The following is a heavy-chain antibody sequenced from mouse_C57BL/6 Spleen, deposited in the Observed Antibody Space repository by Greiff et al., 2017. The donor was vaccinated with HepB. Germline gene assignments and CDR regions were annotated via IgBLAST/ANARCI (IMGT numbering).Heavy chain of an antibody. CDR1: GFTFSSYG. V-gene: IGHV5-6*01. J-gene: IGHJ2*01. D-gene: IGHD4-1*01. Sequence: EVQGVESGGDLVKPGGSLKLSCAASGFTFSSYGMSWVRQTPDKRLEWVATISSGGSYTYYPDSVKGRFTISRDNAKNTLYLQMSSLKSEDTAMYYCATLGSPLDYWGQGTTLTVSS. CDR3: ATLGSPLDY. CDR2: ISSGGSYT.